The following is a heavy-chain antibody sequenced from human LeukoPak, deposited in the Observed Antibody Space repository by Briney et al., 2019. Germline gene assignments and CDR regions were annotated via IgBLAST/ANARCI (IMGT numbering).Heavy chain of an antibody. Sequence: PSETLSLTCAVYGGSFSGYYWSWIRQPAGKGLEWIGRIYTSGSTNYNPSLKSRVTMSVDTSKNQFSLKLSSVTAADTAVYYCARDVGHYDFWSGPHYFDYWGQGTLVTVSS. CDR1: GGSFSGYY. J-gene: IGHJ4*02. CDR2: IYTSGST. CDR3: ARDVGHYDFWSGPHYFDY. D-gene: IGHD3-3*01. V-gene: IGHV4-4*07.